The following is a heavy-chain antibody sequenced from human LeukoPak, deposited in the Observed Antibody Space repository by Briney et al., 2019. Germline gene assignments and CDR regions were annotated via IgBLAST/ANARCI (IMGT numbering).Heavy chain of an antibody. V-gene: IGHV3-33*06. CDR1: GFTFSSYG. CDR3: AKGRSGTEEAFDI. J-gene: IGHJ3*02. Sequence: PGRSLRLSCAASGFTFSSYGTHWVRQAPGKGLEWVAVIWYDGSNKYYADSVKGRFTISRDNSKNTLYLQMNSLRAEDTAVYYCAKGRSGTEEAFDIWGQGTMVTVSS. D-gene: IGHD2-2*01. CDR2: IWYDGSNK.